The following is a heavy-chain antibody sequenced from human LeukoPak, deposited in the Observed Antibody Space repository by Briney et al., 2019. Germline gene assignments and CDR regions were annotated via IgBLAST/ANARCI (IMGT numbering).Heavy chain of an antibody. J-gene: IGHJ4*02. V-gene: IGHV3-23*01. CDR3: TRDLNSGGSC. CDR1: GFTFSDYY. D-gene: IGHD2-15*01. CDR2: ISGSGGST. Sequence: GGSLRLSCAASGFTFSDYYMSWIRQAPGKGLEWVSAISGSGGSTYYADSVKGRFSISRDNSKNTLYLQMNSLRAQDTAVYYCTRDLNSGGSCWGQGALVTVSS.